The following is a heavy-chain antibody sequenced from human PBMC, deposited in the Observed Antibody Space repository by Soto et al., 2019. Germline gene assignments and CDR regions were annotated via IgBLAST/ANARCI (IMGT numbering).Heavy chain of an antibody. V-gene: IGHV1-2*04. CDR1: GYTFTGYY. Sequence: GASVKVSCKASGYTFTGYYMHWVRQAPGQGLEWMGWINPNSGGTNYAQKFQGWVTMTRDTSISTAYMELSRLRSDDTAVYYCAMAGYYYGSGTKRNAFDIWGQGTMVTVSS. D-gene: IGHD3-10*01. CDR3: AMAGYYYGSGTKRNAFDI. J-gene: IGHJ3*02. CDR2: INPNSGGT.